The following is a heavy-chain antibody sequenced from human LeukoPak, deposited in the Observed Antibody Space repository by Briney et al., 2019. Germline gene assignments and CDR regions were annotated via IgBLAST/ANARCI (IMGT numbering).Heavy chain of an antibody. D-gene: IGHD3-10*01. CDR3: ARDRYYYGSGSYDY. V-gene: IGHV1-69*13. J-gene: IGHJ4*02. Sequence: ASVKVSCKASGGTFSSYAISWVREAPGQGLEWMGGIIPIFGTANYAQKFQGRVTITADESTSTAYMELSSLRSEDTAVYYCARDRYYYGSGSYDYWGQGTLVTVSS. CDR2: IIPIFGTA. CDR1: GGTFSSYA.